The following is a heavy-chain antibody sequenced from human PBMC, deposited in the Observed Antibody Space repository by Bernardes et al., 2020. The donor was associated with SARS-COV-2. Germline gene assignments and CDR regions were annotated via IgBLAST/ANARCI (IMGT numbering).Heavy chain of an antibody. CDR1: GFTFSSYA. CDR3: AKDSRVTLGSYYDFWSGYSIKYYYYGMDV. CDR2: ISGSGGST. Sequence: GGSLRLSCAASGFTFSSYAMSWVRQAPGKGLEWVSAISGSGGSTYYADSVKGRFTISRDNSKNTLDLQMNSLRAEDTAVYYCAKDSRVTLGSYYDFWSGYSIKYYYYGMDVWGQGTTVTVSS. D-gene: IGHD3-3*01. J-gene: IGHJ6*02. V-gene: IGHV3-23*01.